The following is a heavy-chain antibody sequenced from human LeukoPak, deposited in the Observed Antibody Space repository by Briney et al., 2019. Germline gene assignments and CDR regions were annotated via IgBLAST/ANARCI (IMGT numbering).Heavy chain of an antibody. CDR3: AHRLVGVSFGY. J-gene: IGHJ4*02. Sequence: SGPTLVNPTQTLTLTCSFSGFSLTTSRMGVGWIRQPPGKALEWLALIYWDGDERYNPSLKSRLTITKDTSKNQVVLTMTNLDPVDTGTYYCAHRLVGVSFGYWGQGTLVTVSS. V-gene: IGHV2-5*02. CDR2: IYWDGDE. D-gene: IGHD2-15*01. CDR1: GFSLTTSRMG.